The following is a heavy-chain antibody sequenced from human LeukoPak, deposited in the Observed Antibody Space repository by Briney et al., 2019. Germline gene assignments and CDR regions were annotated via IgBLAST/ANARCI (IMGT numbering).Heavy chain of an antibody. Sequence: ASVKVSCKASGYTFTSYAMHWVRQAPGQRLEWMGWINAGNGNTKYSQKFQGRVTITRDTSASTAYMELSSLRSEDTAVYYCARALDRRQLWLLYYGMDVWGQGTTVAVSS. CDR1: GYTFTSYA. D-gene: IGHD5-18*01. V-gene: IGHV1-3*01. CDR3: ARALDRRQLWLLYYGMDV. J-gene: IGHJ6*02. CDR2: INAGNGNT.